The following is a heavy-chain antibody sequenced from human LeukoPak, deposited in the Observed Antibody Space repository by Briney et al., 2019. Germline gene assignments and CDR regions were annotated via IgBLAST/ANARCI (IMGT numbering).Heavy chain of an antibody. D-gene: IGHD2-2*01. CDR2: INPNSGGT. J-gene: IGHJ5*02. V-gene: IGHV1-2*02. Sequence: ASVKVSCKASGYTFTGYYMHWVRQAPGQGLEWMGWINPNSGGTNYAQKFQGRVTMTRDTSISTAYMELSRLRSDDTAVYYCAPTGAPYCSSTSCYGGGDWFDPWGQGTLVTVSS. CDR3: APTGAPYCSSTSCYGGGDWFDP. CDR1: GYTFTGYY.